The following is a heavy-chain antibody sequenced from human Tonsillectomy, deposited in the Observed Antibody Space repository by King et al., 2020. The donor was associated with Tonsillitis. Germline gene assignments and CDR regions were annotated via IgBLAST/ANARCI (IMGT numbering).Heavy chain of an antibody. CDR2: ISGSGDST. Sequence: VQLVESGGGLDQPWGSQRLSCTASGFTFSSYAMSWVRQAPGKGLEWVSAISGSGDSTYYADSVKGRFTISRDNSKNTLFLQMNSLRAEDTAVYYCAKEGYDFWSGFALAWGQGTLAT. D-gene: IGHD3-3*01. CDR1: GFTFSSYA. V-gene: IGHV3-23*04. J-gene: IGHJ5*02. CDR3: AKEGYDFWSGFALA.